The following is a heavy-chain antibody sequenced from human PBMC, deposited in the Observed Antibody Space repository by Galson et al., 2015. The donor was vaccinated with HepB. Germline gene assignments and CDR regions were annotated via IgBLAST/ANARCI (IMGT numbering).Heavy chain of an antibody. CDR1: GFTFSSYA. V-gene: IGHV3-30*04. D-gene: IGHD6-19*01. Sequence: SLRLSCAASGFTFSSYAMHWVRQAPGKGLGWVAVISYDGSNKYYADSVKGRFTISRDNSKNTLYLQMNSLRAEDTAVYYCARGGMWQWLVAPFDYWGQGTLVTVSS. CDR2: ISYDGSNK. CDR3: ARGGMWQWLVAPFDY. J-gene: IGHJ4*02.